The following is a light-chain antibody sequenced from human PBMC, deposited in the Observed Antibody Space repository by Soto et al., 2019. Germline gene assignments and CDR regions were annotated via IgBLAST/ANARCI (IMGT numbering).Light chain of an antibody. Sequence: QSVLTQPASVSGSPEQSITISCTGTSSDVGRYNYVSWYQQHPGKAPKLMIYEVSNRPSGVSNRFSGSKSGKTASLTISGLQAEDEADYYCSSYTTSSPYVFGTGTKLTVL. J-gene: IGLJ1*01. V-gene: IGLV2-14*01. CDR1: SSDVGRYNY. CDR3: SSYTTSSPYV. CDR2: EVS.